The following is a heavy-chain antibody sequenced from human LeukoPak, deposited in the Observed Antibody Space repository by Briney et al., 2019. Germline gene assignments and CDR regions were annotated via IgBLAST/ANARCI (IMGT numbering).Heavy chain of an antibody. V-gene: IGHV3-21*01. CDR1: GFTFSSYS. CDR3: ARDPYSGGYWNHYYYYMDV. J-gene: IGHJ6*03. CDR2: ITSSSSYI. D-gene: IGHD1-26*01. Sequence: GGSLRLSCAASGFTFSSYSMNWVRQAPGKGLEWVSSITSSSSYIYYADSVKGRFTISRDNAKNSLFLQMNSLTAEDTAVYYCARDPYSGGYWNHYYYYMDVWGKGTTVTISS.